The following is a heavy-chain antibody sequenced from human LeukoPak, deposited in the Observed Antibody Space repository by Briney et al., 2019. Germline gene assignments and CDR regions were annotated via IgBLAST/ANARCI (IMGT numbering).Heavy chain of an antibody. CDR3: AKDPPSYGGNSYYYYYMDV. Sequence: GGSLRLSCAASGFTFSSYAMHWVRQAPGKGLEWVSAISGSGGSTYYADSVKGRFTISRDNSKNTLYLQMNSLRAEDTAVYYCAKDPPSYGGNSYYYYYMDVWGKGTTVTVSS. D-gene: IGHD4-23*01. J-gene: IGHJ6*03. V-gene: IGHV3-23*01. CDR1: GFTFSSYA. CDR2: ISGSGGST.